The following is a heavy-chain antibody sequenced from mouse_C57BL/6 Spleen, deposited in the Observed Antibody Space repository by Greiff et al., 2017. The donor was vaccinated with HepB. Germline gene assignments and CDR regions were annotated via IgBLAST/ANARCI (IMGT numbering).Heavy chain of an antibody. CDR2: IHPNSGST. Sequence: VKLQQPGAELVKPGASVKLSCKASGYTFTSYWMHWVKQRPGQGLEWIGMIHPNSGSTNYNEKFKSKATLTVDKSSSTAYMQLSSLTSEDSAVYYCARRTTVPWYFDVWGTGTTVTVSS. J-gene: IGHJ1*03. D-gene: IGHD1-1*01. V-gene: IGHV1-64*01. CDR1: GYTFTSYW. CDR3: ARRTTVPWYFDV.